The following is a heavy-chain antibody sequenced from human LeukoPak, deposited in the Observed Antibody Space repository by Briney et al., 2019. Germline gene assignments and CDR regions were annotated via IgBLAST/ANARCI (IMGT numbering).Heavy chain of an antibody. D-gene: IGHD2-21*01. CDR1: GYSISSDYY. CDR2: IYHSGST. J-gene: IGHJ5*02. V-gene: IGHV4-38-2*02. CDR3: ARATLEGVIFDP. Sequence: PSETLSLTCTVSGYSISSDYYWAWIRQPPGKGLEWIGEIYHSGSTNYNPSLKSRVTISVDKSKNQFSLKLSSVTAADTAVYYCARATLEGVIFDPWGQGTLVTVSS.